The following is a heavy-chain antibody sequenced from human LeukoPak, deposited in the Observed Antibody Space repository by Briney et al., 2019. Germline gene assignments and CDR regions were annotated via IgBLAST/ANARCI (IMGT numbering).Heavy chain of an antibody. J-gene: IGHJ6*04. CDR2: ISTSSSYI. Sequence: GGSLRLSYAASGFTFSSYSMNWVRQAPGKGLEWVSFISTSSSYIHNADSVKGRFTISRDNAKNSLYLQMNSLRAEDTAVYYCAELGITMIGGVWGKGTTVTISS. CDR1: GFTFSSYS. D-gene: IGHD3-10*02. CDR3: AELGITMIGGV. V-gene: IGHV3-21*01.